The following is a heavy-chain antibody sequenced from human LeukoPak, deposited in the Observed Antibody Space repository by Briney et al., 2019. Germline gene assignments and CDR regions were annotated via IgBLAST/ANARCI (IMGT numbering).Heavy chain of an antibody. CDR2: IYYNGST. CDR3: ARGRITMVRGAPWYFDL. J-gene: IGHJ2*01. D-gene: IGHD3-10*01. Sequence: SETLSLTCTVSGGSISSGGYYWSWIRQHPGKGLEWIGYIYYNGSTYYNPSLKSRVTISVDTSKNQFSLKLSSVTAADTAVYYCARGRITMVRGAPWYFDLWGRGTLVTVSS. CDR1: GGSISSGGYY. V-gene: IGHV4-31*03.